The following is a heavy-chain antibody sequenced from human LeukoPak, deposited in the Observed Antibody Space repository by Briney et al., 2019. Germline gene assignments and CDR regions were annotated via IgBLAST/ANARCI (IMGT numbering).Heavy chain of an antibody. V-gene: IGHV4-30-4*01. CDR3: ARADNWNVNAFDI. D-gene: IGHD1-20*01. CDR1: GGSISGNY. J-gene: IGHJ3*02. CDR2: IYYSGST. Sequence: SETLSLTCTGSGGSISGNYWSWIRQPPGKGLEWIGYIYYSGSTYYNPSLKSRVTISVDTSKNQFSLKLSSVTAADTAVYYCARADNWNVNAFDIWGQGTMVTVSS.